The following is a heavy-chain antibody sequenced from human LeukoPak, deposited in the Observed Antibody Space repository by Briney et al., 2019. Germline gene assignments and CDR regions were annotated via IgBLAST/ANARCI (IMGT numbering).Heavy chain of an antibody. D-gene: IGHD1-26*01. CDR1: GFTFSSYG. Sequence: GRSLRLSCAASGFTFSSYGMHWVRQAPGKGLEWVAVISYDGSNKYYADSVKGRFTISRDNSKNTLYLQMISLRAEDTAVYYCAKRPYSGSYFFDYWGQGTLVTVSS. V-gene: IGHV3-30*18. CDR2: ISYDGSNK. CDR3: AKRPYSGSYFFDY. J-gene: IGHJ4*02.